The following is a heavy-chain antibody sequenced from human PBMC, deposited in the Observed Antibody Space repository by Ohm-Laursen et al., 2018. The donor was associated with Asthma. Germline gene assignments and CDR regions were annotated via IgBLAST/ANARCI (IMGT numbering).Heavy chain of an antibody. D-gene: IGHD3-10*01. Sequence: SQTLSLTWTVSGGSISSGGYYWSWIRQHPGKGLEWIGYLYYSGSTYSNPSLKSRVTISVDSSKNQFSLKLSSVTAADTAVYYCARARGGLGRGGRGAFDIWGQGTMVTVSS. V-gene: IGHV4-31*02. J-gene: IGHJ3*02. CDR1: GGSISSGGYY. CDR3: ARARGGLGRGGRGAFDI. CDR2: LYYSGST.